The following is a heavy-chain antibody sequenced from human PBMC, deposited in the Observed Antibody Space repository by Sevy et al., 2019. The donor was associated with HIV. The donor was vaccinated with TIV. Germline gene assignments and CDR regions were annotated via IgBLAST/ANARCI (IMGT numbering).Heavy chain of an antibody. V-gene: IGHV4-61*01. Sequence: SETLSLTCTVSGDSVSSGSYYWSWIRQPPGKGLEWIGYIYYSGSTNYNPSLKSRVTISVDTSKNQFSLKLSSVTAADTAVYYCASGYGDLYYYYYGMDVWGQGTTVTVSS. CDR3: ASGYGDLYYYYYGMDV. J-gene: IGHJ6*02. CDR2: IYYSGST. CDR1: GDSVSSGSYY. D-gene: IGHD4-17*01.